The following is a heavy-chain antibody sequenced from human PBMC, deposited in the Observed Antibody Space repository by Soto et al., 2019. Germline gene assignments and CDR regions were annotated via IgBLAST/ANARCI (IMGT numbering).Heavy chain of an antibody. CDR2: ISSNGGST. Sequence: GGSLRLSCAASGFTFSSYAMHWVRQAPGKGLEYVSAISSNGGSTYYANSVKGRFTISRDNSKNTLYLQMGSLRAEDMAVYYCARRSVGATYFDYWGQGTLVTVSS. D-gene: IGHD1-26*01. CDR3: ARRSVGATYFDY. CDR1: GFTFSSYA. V-gene: IGHV3-64*01. J-gene: IGHJ4*02.